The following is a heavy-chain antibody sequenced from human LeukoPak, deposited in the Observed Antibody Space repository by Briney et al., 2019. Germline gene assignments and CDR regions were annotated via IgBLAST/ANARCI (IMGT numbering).Heavy chain of an antibody. CDR3: ARGNDFWSGFRTYYFDY. Sequence: SETLSLTCTVSGGSISSYYWRWLRQPAGKGLEWLGRIYTSGSTNYNPSLKSRVTMSVDTSKNQFSLMLSSVTAADTAVYYCARGNDFWSGFRTYYFDYWGQGALVTVSS. J-gene: IGHJ4*02. D-gene: IGHD3-3*01. CDR1: GGSISSYY. CDR2: IYTSGST. V-gene: IGHV4-4*07.